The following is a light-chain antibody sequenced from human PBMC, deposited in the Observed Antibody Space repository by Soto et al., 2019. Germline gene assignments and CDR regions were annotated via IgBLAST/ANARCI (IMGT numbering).Light chain of an antibody. Sequence: QSVLTQPASVSGSPGQSITISCTGTSSDVGGYNYVSWYQQYPGKAPKLMIYEVSNRPSGVSNRFSGSKSGNTASLTISGLQAEDEADYYCSSYTRSPYVFGTGTKLTVL. CDR2: EVS. CDR1: SSDVGGYNY. V-gene: IGLV2-14*01. J-gene: IGLJ1*01. CDR3: SSYTRSPYV.